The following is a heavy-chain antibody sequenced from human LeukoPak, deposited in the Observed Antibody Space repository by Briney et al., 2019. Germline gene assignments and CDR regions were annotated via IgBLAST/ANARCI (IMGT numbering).Heavy chain of an antibody. V-gene: IGHV3-33*01. D-gene: IGHD6-19*01. J-gene: IGHJ4*02. CDR1: GITFNA. CDR2: TWYDGRNK. Sequence: GTSLRLSCAASGITFNAIHWVRQAPGKGLEWVALTWYDGRNKYYADSVKGRFTISIDNSKNMVYLHMNSLRADDTAVYYCARLLVRAVAAKRGYYFDYWGQGTLVTVSS. CDR3: ARLLVRAVAAKRGYYFDY.